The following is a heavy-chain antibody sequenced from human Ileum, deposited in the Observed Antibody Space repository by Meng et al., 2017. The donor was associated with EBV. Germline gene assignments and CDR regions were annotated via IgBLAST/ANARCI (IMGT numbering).Heavy chain of an antibody. CDR2: VYHDGAT. D-gene: IGHD3-10*01. V-gene: IGHV4-4*02. CDR1: GDSVSGSDW. CDR3: ARSSPIVRGLDY. Sequence: QVQLKASGPGLGKPSGTLSLTVAVSGDSVSGSDWWSWVRQPPGKGLEWIGEVYHDGATNYHPSLKSRVTISLDKSKNEVNLHLNSLTAADTAVYFCARSSPIVRGLDYWGQGTLVTVSS. J-gene: IGHJ4*02.